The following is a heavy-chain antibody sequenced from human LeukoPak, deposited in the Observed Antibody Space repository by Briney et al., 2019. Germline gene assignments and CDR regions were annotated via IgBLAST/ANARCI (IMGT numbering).Heavy chain of an antibody. CDR1: AFTFSVYW. V-gene: IGHV3-7*05. Sequence: GGSLRLSSSASAFTFSVYWMTWVRQAPGKGLEWVATIKEDGSDKYYVDSVRGRFTISRDNAENSVYLQMDRLTAEDTALYFCVRDGIRDIPGIITIRYDFWGQGILVTVSS. CDR2: IKEDGSDK. CDR3: VRDGIRDIPGIITIRYDF. J-gene: IGHJ4*02. D-gene: IGHD3-10*01.